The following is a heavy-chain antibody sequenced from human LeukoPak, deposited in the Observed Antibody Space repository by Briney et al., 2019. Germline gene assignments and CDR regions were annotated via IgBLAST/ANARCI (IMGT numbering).Heavy chain of an antibody. CDR2: IYYHGST. Sequence: SETLSLTFTVSGDPISSYSNYKWSWIRQPPGKGLEWIGYIYYHGSTNYNPTLKSRVTFSVDTSKNQFSLKLSSVTAADTAVYYCSREYSAFDYWGQGTLVTVSS. D-gene: IGHD6-13*01. V-gene: IGHV4-61*01. J-gene: IGHJ4*02. CDR1: GDPISSYSNYK. CDR3: SREYSAFDY.